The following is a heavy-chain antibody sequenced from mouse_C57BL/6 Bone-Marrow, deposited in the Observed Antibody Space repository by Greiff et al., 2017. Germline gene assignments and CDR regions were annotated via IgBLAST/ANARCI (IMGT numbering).Heavy chain of an antibody. CDR1: GYTFTNYW. Sequence: VQRVESGAELVRPGTSVKMSCKASGYTFTNYWIGWAKQRPGHGLEWIGDIYPGGGYTNYNEKFKGKATLTADKSSSTAYMQFSSLTSEDSAIYYCARWDGSERYFDYWGQGTTLTVSS. CDR3: ARWDGSERYFDY. CDR2: IYPGGGYT. J-gene: IGHJ2*01. D-gene: IGHD2-2*01. V-gene: IGHV1-63*01.